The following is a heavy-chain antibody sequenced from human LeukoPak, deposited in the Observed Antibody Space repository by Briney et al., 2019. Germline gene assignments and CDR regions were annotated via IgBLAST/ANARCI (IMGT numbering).Heavy chain of an antibody. CDR2: IDYSGST. J-gene: IGHJ4*02. D-gene: IGHD5-18*01. Sequence: PSETLSLTCTVSGGSISSISYYWGWIRQPPGKGLEWIGRIDYSGSTYYNPSLKSRVTISVDTSKNHLSLKLISVTAADTAVYYCARDLRHLQLWHPWGYYFDYWGQGTLVTVSS. CDR3: ARDLRHLQLWHPWGYYFDY. CDR1: GGSISSISYY. V-gene: IGHV4-39*07.